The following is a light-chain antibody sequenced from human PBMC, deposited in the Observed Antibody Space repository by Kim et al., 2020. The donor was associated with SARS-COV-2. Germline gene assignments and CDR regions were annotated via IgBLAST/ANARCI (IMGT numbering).Light chain of an antibody. CDR1: NIGSKS. J-gene: IGLJ3*02. Sequence: SYELTQPPSVSVAPGKTARITCGGNNIGSKSVHWYQQKPGQAPVLVIYYDSDRPSGLPERFSGSNSGNKATLTISRVEAGDEADYYCQVWVSSSDHWVFG. CDR3: QVWVSSSDHWV. V-gene: IGLV3-21*04. CDR2: YDS.